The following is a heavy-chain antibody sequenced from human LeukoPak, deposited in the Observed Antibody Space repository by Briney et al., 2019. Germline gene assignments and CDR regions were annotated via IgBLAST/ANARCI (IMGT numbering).Heavy chain of an antibody. CDR1: GGSISSYY. CDR3: ARETSQKGTHYMDV. J-gene: IGHJ6*03. D-gene: IGHD3-10*01. Sequence: SETLSLTCTVSGGSISSYYWSWIRQPAGKGLEWIGRIYTSGSTNYNPSLKSRVTMSVDTSKNQFSLKLSSVTAADTAVFYCARETSQKGTHYMDVWGKGTTVTISS. CDR2: IYTSGST. V-gene: IGHV4-4*07.